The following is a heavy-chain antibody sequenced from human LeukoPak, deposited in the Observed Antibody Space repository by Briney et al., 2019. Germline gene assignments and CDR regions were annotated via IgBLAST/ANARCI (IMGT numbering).Heavy chain of an antibody. D-gene: IGHD2-2*02. CDR2: IRYDGSNK. V-gene: IGHV3-30*02. Sequence: GGSLRLSCAASGFTFSSYGMHWVRQAPGKGLEWVAFIRYDGSNKYYADSVKGRFTISRDNSKNTLYLQMNSLRAEDTAVYYCANGAPYRYCSSTSCYSQGAFDIWGQGTMVTVSS. CDR3: ANGAPYRYCSSTSCYSQGAFDI. CDR1: GFTFSSYG. J-gene: IGHJ3*02.